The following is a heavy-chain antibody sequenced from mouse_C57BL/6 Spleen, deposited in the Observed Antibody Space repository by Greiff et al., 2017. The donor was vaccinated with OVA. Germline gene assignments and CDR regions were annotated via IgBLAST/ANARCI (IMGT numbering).Heavy chain of an antibody. CDR3: ARDTTVVATRYYFDY. CDR1: GYTFTSYW. CDR2: IDPNSGGT. J-gene: IGHJ2*01. Sequence: QVHVKQPGAELVKPGASVKLSCKASGYTFTSYWMHWVKQRPGRGLEWIGRIDPNSGGTKYNEKFKSKATLTVDKPSSTAYMQLSSLTSEDSAVYYCARDTTVVATRYYFDYWGQGTTLTVSS. D-gene: IGHD1-1*01. V-gene: IGHV1-72*01.